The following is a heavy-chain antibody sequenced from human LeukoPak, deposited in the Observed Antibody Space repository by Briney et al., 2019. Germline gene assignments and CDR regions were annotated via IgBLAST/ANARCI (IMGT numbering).Heavy chain of an antibody. D-gene: IGHD1-26*01. J-gene: IGHJ4*02. CDR3: AKDKLWELLPGLLEY. CDR2: ISGSGGST. Sequence: PGGSLRLSCAASGFTFSSYAMSWVRQAPGKGLEWVSAISGSGGSTYYADSVKGRFTISRDNSKNTLYLQMNSLRAEDTAVYYCAKDKLWELLPGLLEYWGQGTLVTVSS. V-gene: IGHV3-23*01. CDR1: GFTFSSYA.